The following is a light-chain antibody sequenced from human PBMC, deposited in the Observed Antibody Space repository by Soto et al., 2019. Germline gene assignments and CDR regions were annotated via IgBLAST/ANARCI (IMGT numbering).Light chain of an antibody. V-gene: IGKV1-5*03. Sequence: DIQMTQAPSTLSGSVGDRVTITCRASQTISSWLAGYQQKPGKAPKLLIYKASTLKSGVPSRFSGSGSGTEFTLTISSLQPDDFATYYCQHYNRYSEAFGQGHKVELQ. J-gene: IGKJ1*01. CDR3: QHYNRYSEA. CDR2: KAS. CDR1: QTISSW.